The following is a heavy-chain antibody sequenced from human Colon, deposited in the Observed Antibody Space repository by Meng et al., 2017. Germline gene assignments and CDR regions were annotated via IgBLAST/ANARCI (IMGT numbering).Heavy chain of an antibody. V-gene: IGHV4-59*01. CDR3: ARGNWGHYFFDS. J-gene: IGHJ4*02. CDR2: VYYGGSS. D-gene: IGHD7-27*01. CDR1: GGSISSYS. Sequence: GSRRLSGTVSGGSISSYSWNWVRQPPGKGLEWIGYVYYGGSSSYNPSLKSRVTISVATSKTQFSLMLTSLTAADTAMYYCARGNWGHYFFDSWGQGALVTVSS.